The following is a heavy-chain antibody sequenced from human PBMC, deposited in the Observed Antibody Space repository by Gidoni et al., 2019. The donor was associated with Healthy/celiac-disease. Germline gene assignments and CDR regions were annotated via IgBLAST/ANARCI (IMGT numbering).Heavy chain of an antibody. CDR2: IYYSGST. J-gene: IGHJ4*02. V-gene: IGHV4-39*01. CDR1: GGSIISSSYY. Sequence: QLQLQESGPGLVKPSETLSLTCTVPGGSIISSSYYWGPIRQPPGKGLEWSGSIYYSGSTYYNPSLKSRVTISGDTSKNQFSLKLSSVTAADTAVYYCARLRYNWNSGYFDYWGQGTLVTVSS. D-gene: IGHD1-7*01. CDR3: ARLRYNWNSGYFDY.